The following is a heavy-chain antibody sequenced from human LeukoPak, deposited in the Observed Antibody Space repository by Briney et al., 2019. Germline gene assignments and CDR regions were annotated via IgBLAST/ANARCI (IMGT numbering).Heavy chain of an antibody. D-gene: IGHD3-10*01. J-gene: IGHJ6*02. V-gene: IGHV3-15*01. CDR3: TTAVYGSGSYLDYYYYGMDV. CDR2: IKSKTDGGTT. CDR1: GLTFSNAW. Sequence: GGSLRLSCAASGLTFSNAWMSWVRQAPGKGPEWVGRIKSKTDGGTTDYAAPVKGRFTISRDDSKNTLYLQMNSLKTEDTAVYYCTTAVYGSGSYLDYYYYGMDVWGQGTTVTVSS.